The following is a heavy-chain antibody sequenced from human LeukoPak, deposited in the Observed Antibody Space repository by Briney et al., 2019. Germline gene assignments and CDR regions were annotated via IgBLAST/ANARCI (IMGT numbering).Heavy chain of an antibody. J-gene: IGHJ4*02. CDR1: GFTFSSYS. V-gene: IGHV3-48*04. D-gene: IGHD5-18*01. CDR2: ISSSSSTI. Sequence: PGGSLRLSCAASGFTFSSYSMNWVRQAPGKGLEWVSYISSSSSTIYYADSVKGRFTISRDNAKNSLYLQMNSLRAEDTAVYYCARGRVAYSYGYGGYFDYWGQGTLVTVSS. CDR3: ARGRVAYSYGYGGYFDY.